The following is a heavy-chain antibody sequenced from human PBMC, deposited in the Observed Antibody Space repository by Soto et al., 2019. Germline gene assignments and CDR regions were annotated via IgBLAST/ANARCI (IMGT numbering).Heavy chain of an antibody. V-gene: IGHV3-33*01. Sequence: QVQLVESGGNVVQPGRSLRLSCAASGFTFSSYGMHWVRQAPGKGLEWVAVIWYDGSNKYYADSVKGRFTISRDNSKNTLYLQMNSLGAEDTAVYYCARVAADYYDSSAPIGYWGQGTLVTVSS. J-gene: IGHJ4*02. D-gene: IGHD3-22*01. CDR3: ARVAADYYDSSAPIGY. CDR1: GFTFSSYG. CDR2: IWYDGSNK.